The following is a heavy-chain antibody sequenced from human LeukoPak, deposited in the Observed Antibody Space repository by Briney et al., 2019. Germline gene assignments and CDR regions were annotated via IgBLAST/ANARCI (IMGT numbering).Heavy chain of an antibody. CDR2: IFHTGDV. D-gene: IGHD2-15*01. V-gene: IGHV4-38-2*02. Sequence: SETLSLTCTVSGYSINSGYFWGWGRQPPGKVPEWIGSIFHTGDVYYNPSLRSRVTLSIDTSRNQVSLKVTSVTAADTALYYCARVVASTSIDSWGQGILVTVSS. CDR3: ARVVASTSIDS. CDR1: GYSINSGYF. J-gene: IGHJ4*02.